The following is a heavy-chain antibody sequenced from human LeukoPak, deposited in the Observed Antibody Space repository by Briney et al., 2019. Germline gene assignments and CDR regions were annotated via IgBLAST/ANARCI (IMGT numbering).Heavy chain of an antibody. Sequence: GSLRLSCAASGFTFRIFGLNWVRQAPGKGLEWVSAISGSGGSTYYADSVKGRFTISRDNSKNTLYLQMNGLRAEDTAIYYCAKDYSGFNYWGQGTLVTVSS. CDR1: GFTFRIFG. J-gene: IGHJ4*02. D-gene: IGHD4-11*01. V-gene: IGHV3-23*01. CDR2: ISGSGGST. CDR3: AKDYSGFNY.